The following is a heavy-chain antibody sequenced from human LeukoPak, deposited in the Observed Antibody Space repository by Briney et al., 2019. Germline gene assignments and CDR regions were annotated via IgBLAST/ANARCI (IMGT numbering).Heavy chain of an antibody. Sequence: SETLSLTCNVSGNSISSGGYYWSWIRQHPGKGLEWIGYIYYTGNTFYNSSLKSRVTISVDTSKNQFSLKLYSVTAADTAMYYCARRSSNWNFFDYWGQGTLVTVSS. CDR1: GNSISSGGYY. D-gene: IGHD1-1*01. V-gene: IGHV4-31*03. CDR2: IYYTGNT. CDR3: ARRSSNWNFFDY. J-gene: IGHJ4*02.